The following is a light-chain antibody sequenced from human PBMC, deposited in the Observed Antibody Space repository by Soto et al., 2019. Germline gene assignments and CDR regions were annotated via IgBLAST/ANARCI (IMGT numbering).Light chain of an antibody. CDR1: QSVGNN. J-gene: IGKJ1*01. Sequence: ILMTHSPATLSVCPDEITTLSFRASQSVGNNLAWYQQKPGQAPRLLIYGAYTRATGIPARFSGSGSGTDFTLAISSLQSEDFAVYYCQQYGRSGTFGQGTKVDIK. CDR2: GAY. V-gene: IGKV3-15*01. CDR3: QQYGRSGT.